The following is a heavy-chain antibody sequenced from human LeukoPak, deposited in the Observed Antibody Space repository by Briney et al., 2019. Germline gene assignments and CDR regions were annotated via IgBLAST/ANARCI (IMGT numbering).Heavy chain of an antibody. V-gene: IGHV3-30*02. CDR2: IRYDGSNK. CDR1: GFTFSSYG. D-gene: IGHD3-10*01. J-gene: IGHJ3*02. Sequence: PGGSLRLSCAASGFTFSSYGMHWVRQAPGKGLEWVAFIRYDGSNKYYADSVKGRFTISRDNSKNTLYLQMNSLRAEDTAVYYCAKDFVPYYCGSGSWDASDIWGQGTMVTVSS. CDR3: AKDFVPYYCGSGSWDASDI.